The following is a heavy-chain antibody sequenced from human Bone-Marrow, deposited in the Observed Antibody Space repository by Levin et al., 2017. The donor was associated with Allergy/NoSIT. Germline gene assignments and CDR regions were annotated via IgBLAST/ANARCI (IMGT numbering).Heavy chain of an antibody. CDR1: GGSISSYY. J-gene: IGHJ5*02. CDR3: ASLVGATTGGDWFDP. V-gene: IGHV4-59*01. D-gene: IGHD1-26*01. Sequence: SETLSLTCTVSGGSISSYYWSWIRQPPGKGLEWIGYIYYSGSTNYNPSLKSRVTISVDTSKNQFSLKLSSVTAADTAVYYCASLVGATTGGDWFDPWGQGTLVTVSS. CDR2: IYYSGST.